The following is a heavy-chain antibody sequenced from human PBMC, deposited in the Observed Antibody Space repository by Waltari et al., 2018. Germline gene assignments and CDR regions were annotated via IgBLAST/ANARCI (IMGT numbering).Heavy chain of an antibody. CDR2: LSYNRNT. V-gene: IGHV4-39*07. CDR1: GDSISSSTYY. D-gene: IGHD3-16*01. J-gene: IGHJ4*02. Sequence: QLQLQESGPGLVKPSETLSLTCTVAGDSISSSTYYWCWIRQSPGKGLAWIACLSYNRNTYYNPPLNGRFSISLDTSSNQVSLMLYSVTAADTAVYYCARYPEGIAASGGDFFWGQGTLVNVSS. CDR3: ARYPEGIAASGGDFF.